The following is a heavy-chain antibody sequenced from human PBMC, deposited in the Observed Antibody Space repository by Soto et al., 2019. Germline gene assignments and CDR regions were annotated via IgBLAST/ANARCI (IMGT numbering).Heavy chain of an antibody. CDR1: GVSISSGPYF. D-gene: IGHD3-16*01. J-gene: IGHJ4*02. V-gene: IGHV4-31*03. CDR3: ARRGYSYDYKY. Sequence: QVQLQESGPGLVKPSQTLSLTCTVSGVSISSGPYFWTWIRQHPGKGLEWIGYSYFSGTTYYNPSLKSRVFISVDTSKNQFSLKLTSVTAADTAVYFCARRGYSYDYKYWGQGSLVTVSS. CDR2: SYFSGTT.